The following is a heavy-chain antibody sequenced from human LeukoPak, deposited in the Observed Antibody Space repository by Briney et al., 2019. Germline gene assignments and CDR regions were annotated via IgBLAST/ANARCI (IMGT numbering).Heavy chain of an antibody. Sequence: GASVKVSCKASGYTFTGYYMHWVRQAPGQGLEWMGIINPSGGSTSYAQKFQGRVTMTRDMSTSTVYMELSSLRSEDTAVYYCARDGNTVTTTFDYWGQGTLVTVSS. V-gene: IGHV1-46*01. CDR3: ARDGNTVTTTFDY. CDR2: INPSGGST. D-gene: IGHD4-17*01. CDR1: GYTFTGYY. J-gene: IGHJ4*02.